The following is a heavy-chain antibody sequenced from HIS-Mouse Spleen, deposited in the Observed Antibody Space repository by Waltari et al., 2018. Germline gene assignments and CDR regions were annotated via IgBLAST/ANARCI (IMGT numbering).Heavy chain of an antibody. CDR2: IYYSGST. J-gene: IGHJ2*01. CDR3: AREIPYSSSWYDWYFDL. CDR1: GRSSSSSRYY. Sequence: QLQLQESGPGLVKPSETLSLTCTVPGRSSSSSRYYLRWIRQPPGNGLEWIGSIYYSGSTYYNPSLKSRVTISVDTSKNQFSLKLSSVTAADTAVYYCAREIPYSSSWYDWYFDLWGRGTLVTVSS. D-gene: IGHD6-13*01. V-gene: IGHV4-39*07.